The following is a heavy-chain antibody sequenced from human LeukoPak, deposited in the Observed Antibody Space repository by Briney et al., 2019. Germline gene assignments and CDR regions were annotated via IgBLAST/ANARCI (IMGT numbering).Heavy chain of an antibody. J-gene: IGHJ4*02. V-gene: IGHV3-30*02. CDR1: GFTFSSYG. Sequence: GGSLRLSCAASGFTFSSYGMHWVRQAPGKGLEWVAFIRYDGSNKYYADSVKGRFTISRDNSKNTLYLQMNSLRAEDTAVYYCAKDTPTYYDILTGYSGGYFDYWGQGTLVTVSS. CDR3: AKDTPTYYDILTGYSGGYFDY. D-gene: IGHD3-9*01. CDR2: IRYDGSNK.